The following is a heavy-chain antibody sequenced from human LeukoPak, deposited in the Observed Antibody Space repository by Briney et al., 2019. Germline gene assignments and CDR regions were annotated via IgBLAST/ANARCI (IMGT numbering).Heavy chain of an antibody. J-gene: IGHJ4*02. D-gene: IGHD3-22*01. CDR3: ARTYYFDSSGYFYFDY. CDR2: ISSSSSYI. Sequence: GGSLRLSCAASGFTFSSYSMNWVRQAPGKGLEWVSSISSSSSYIYYADSVKGRFTISRDNAKNSLYLQMNSLRAEDTAVYYCARTYYFDSSGYFYFDYWGQGTLVTVSS. CDR1: GFTFSSYS. V-gene: IGHV3-21*01.